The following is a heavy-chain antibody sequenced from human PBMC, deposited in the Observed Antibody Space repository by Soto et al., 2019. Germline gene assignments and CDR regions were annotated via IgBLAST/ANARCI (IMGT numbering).Heavy chain of an antibody. D-gene: IGHD5-12*01. Sequence: EVQLLESGGGLVQPGGSLRLSCAASGFTFSSYAMSWVRQAPGKGLEWVSAISGSGGSTYYADSVKGRFTISRDNSKNTLYLQRNSLRAEDTAVYYCAKAPICCGYGTNWFDPWGQGTLVTVSS. CDR3: AKAPICCGYGTNWFDP. J-gene: IGHJ5*02. V-gene: IGHV3-23*01. CDR1: GFTFSSYA. CDR2: ISGSGGST.